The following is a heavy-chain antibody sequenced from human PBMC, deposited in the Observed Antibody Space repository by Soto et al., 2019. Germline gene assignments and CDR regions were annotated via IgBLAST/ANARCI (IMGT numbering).Heavy chain of an antibody. V-gene: IGHV3-48*02. CDR3: ASFSGYYGMDV. Sequence: GGSLRLSCAASGFTFSSYSMNWVRQAPGKGLEWVSYISSSSSSTIYYADSVKGRFTISRDNAKNSLYLQMNSLRDEDTAVYYCASFSGYYGMDVWGQGTTVTVSS. J-gene: IGHJ6*02. CDR1: GFTFSSYS. CDR2: ISSSSSSTI. D-gene: IGHD3-10*01.